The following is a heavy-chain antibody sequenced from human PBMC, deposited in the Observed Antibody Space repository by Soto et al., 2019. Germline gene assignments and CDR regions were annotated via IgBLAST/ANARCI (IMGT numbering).Heavy chain of an antibody. J-gene: IGHJ6*02. V-gene: IGHV1-46*02. CDR3: AREVTKDIPPGMDV. Sequence: VASVKVSCTASGYTFNSYYIHWVRQAPGQGLEWMGIINPSGGSTSYAQKFQGRVTMTRDTSTSTVYMELSSLRSEDTAVYYCAREVTKDIPPGMDVWGQGTTVTVSS. D-gene: IGHD2-15*01. CDR2: INPSGGST. CDR1: GYTFNSYY.